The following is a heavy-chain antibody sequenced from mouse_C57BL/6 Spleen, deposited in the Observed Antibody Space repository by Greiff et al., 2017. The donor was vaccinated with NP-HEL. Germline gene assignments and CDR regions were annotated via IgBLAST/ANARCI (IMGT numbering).Heavy chain of an antibody. CDR3: ARERDITTVVEDAMDY. V-gene: IGHV1-82*01. D-gene: IGHD1-1*01. Sequence: VQLQQSGPELVKPGASVKISCKASGYAFSSSWMNWVKQRPGKGLEWIGRIYPGDGDTNYNGKFKGKATLTADKSSSAAYMQLSSLTSEDSAVYVCARERDITTVVEDAMDYWGQGTSVTVSS. J-gene: IGHJ4*01. CDR2: IYPGDGDT. CDR1: GYAFSSSW.